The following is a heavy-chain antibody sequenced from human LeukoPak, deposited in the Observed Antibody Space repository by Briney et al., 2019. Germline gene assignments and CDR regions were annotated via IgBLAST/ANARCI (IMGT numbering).Heavy chain of an antibody. D-gene: IGHD3-22*01. CDR3: ARHAPRSSLRTMIVVVTPFDL. V-gene: IGHV4-39*01. CDR2: IYYSGST. J-gene: IGHJ2*01. Sequence: SETLSLTCTVSGGSISSSSYYWGWIRQPPGKGLEWIGSIYYSGSTYYNPSLKSRVTISVDTSKNQFSLKLSSVTAADTAVYYCARHAPRSSLRTMIVVVTPFDLWGRGTLVTVSS. CDR1: GGSISSSSYY.